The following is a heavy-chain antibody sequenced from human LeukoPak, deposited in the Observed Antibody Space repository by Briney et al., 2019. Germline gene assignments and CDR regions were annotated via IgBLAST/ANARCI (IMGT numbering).Heavy chain of an antibody. D-gene: IGHD3-10*01. Sequence: ASVKVSCKASGGTFSSYAISWVRQAPGQGLEWMGGIIPIFGTANYAQKFQGRVTITADESTSTAYMELSSLRSEDTAVYYCAYSRPRTEITMVRRVIWSWFDPWGQGTLVTVSS. J-gene: IGHJ5*02. CDR3: AYSRPRTEITMVRRVIWSWFDP. CDR2: IIPIFGTA. V-gene: IGHV1-69*13. CDR1: GGTFSSYA.